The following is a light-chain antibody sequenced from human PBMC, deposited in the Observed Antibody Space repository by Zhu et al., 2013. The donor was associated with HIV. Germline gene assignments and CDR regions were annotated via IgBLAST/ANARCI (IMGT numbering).Light chain of an antibody. CDR3: QQSYTVHPLS. J-gene: IGKJ4*01. CDR1: QGIRNE. CDR2: AAS. V-gene: IGKV1-6*01. Sequence: AIQMTQSPSSLSASVGDRVTITCRASQGIRNELGWYQLKPGKAPKLLIYAASSLQGGVPSRFSGSGSGTDFTLTISSLQPEDSATYYCQQSYTVHPLSFGGGTKVEIK.